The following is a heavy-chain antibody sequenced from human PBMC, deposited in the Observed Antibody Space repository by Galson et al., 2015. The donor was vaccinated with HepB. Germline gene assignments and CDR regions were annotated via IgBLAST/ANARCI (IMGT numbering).Heavy chain of an antibody. D-gene: IGHD2-21*01. V-gene: IGHV1-69*08. CDR2: ILPLFGTA. CDR1: GGIFTSST. Sequence: SVKVSCKASGGIFTSSTISWVRQAPGQGLEWVGRILPLFGTANNAQKFKDRVNITADRSTNVVYMEMSSLKSDNTAIYYCARGPYAIAWALGDDWGQGTLVIVSS. J-gene: IGHJ4*02. CDR3: ARGPYAIAWALGDD.